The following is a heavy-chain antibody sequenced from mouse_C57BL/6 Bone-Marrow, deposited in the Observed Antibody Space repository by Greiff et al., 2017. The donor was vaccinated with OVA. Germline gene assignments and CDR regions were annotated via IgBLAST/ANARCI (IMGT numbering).Heavy chain of an antibody. CDR3: ARDAGSSGPLYYAMDY. Sequence: DVKLVESGGGLVQSGRSLRLSCATSGFTFSDFYMEWVRQAPGKGLEWIAASRNKANDYTTEYSASVKGRFIVSRDTSQSILYLQMNALRAEDTAIYYCARDAGSSGPLYYAMDYWGQGTSVTVSS. D-gene: IGHD3-2*02. J-gene: IGHJ4*01. V-gene: IGHV7-1*01. CDR1: GFTFSDFY. CDR2: SRNKANDYTT.